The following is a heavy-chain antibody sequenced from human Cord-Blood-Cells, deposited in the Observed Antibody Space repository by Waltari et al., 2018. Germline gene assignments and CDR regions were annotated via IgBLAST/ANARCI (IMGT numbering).Heavy chain of an antibody. CDR1: GGTFSSYA. J-gene: IGHJ3*02. Sequence: QAQLVQSGAEVKKPGSSVKVSCKASGGTFSSYAISWVRQAPGQGLEWMGGIIPIFGTANYAQKFQGRVTITADESTSTAYMELSSLRSEDTAVYYCARDLGRYGTAAGTGAFDIWGQGTMVTVSS. CDR3: ARDLGRYGTAAGTGAFDI. D-gene: IGHD6-13*01. CDR2: IIPIFGTA. V-gene: IGHV1-69*01.